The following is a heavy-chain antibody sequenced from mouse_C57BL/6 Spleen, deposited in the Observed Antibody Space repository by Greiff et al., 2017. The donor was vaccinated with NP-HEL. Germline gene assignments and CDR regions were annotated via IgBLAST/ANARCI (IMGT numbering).Heavy chain of an antibody. CDR1: GFTFSDYY. J-gene: IGHJ2*01. CDR2: INYDGSST. CDR3: ARLWLRDYFDY. D-gene: IGHD2-2*01. V-gene: IGHV5-16*01. Sequence: EVKLVESEGGLVQPGSSMKLSCTASGFTFSDYYMAWVRQVPEKGLEWVANINYDGSSTYYLDSLKSRFIISRDNAKNILYLQMSSLKSEDTATYYCARLWLRDYFDYWGQGTTLTVSS.